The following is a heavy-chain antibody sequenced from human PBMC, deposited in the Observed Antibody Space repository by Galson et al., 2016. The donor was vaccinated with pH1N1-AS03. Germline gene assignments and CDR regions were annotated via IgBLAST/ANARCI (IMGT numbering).Heavy chain of an antibody. V-gene: IGHV4-59*01. J-gene: IGHJ4*02. CDR1: GGSINSYY. CDR3: ARGAFTYYDFSTGYFPFDL. CDR2: TYQTGST. Sequence: ETLSLTCSVSGGSINSYYWNWIRQPPGKGLEWIGYTYQTGSTKYNPSLKSRVTISVDTSKNQFSLKLISVTAADTAVYYCARGAFTYYDFSTGYFPFDLWGQGTLVTVSS. D-gene: IGHD3-3*01.